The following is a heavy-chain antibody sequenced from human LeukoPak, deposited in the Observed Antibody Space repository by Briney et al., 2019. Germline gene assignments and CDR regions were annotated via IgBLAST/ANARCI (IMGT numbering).Heavy chain of an antibody. CDR2: IKQDGSEK. CDR3: ARDLMVRGVYYFDY. CDR1: GFTLSRYW. V-gene: IGHV3-7*01. J-gene: IGHJ4*02. Sequence: GGSLRLSCAASGFTLSRYWMSWVRQAPGKGLEWVANIKQDGSEKKYVDSVKGRFTISRDNTKNSLYLQMNSLRAEDTAVYYCARDLMVRGVYYFDYWGQGTLVTVSS. D-gene: IGHD3-10*01.